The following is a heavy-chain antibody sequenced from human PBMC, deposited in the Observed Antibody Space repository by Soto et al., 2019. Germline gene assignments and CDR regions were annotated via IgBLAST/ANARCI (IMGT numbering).Heavy chain of an antibody. D-gene: IGHD1-7*01. J-gene: IGHJ6*02. CDR3: ARKLELRGSYYYYYDMDV. CDR1: GYTFTDYY. CDR2: INPNSGGT. Sequence: ASVKVSCKASGYTFTDYYMHWVRQAPGQGLEWMGWINPNSGGTNYAQKFQGRVTMTKDTSISTAYMELSRLRSDDTAVYYCARKLELRGSYYYYYDMDVWGQGTTVTVSS. V-gene: IGHV1-2*02.